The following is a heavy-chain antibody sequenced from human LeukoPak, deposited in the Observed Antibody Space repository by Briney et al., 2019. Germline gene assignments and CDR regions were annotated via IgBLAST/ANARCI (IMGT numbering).Heavy chain of an antibody. D-gene: IGHD2-2*01. CDR3: AKSPDIVVVPAAYV. Sequence: PGGSLRLSCAASGFTFSSYAKSWVRQAPEKGMEWVSAISVIGVITYSAASVKGRFPISRDNSNNTLYLQMNSLRAEDTAVYYCAKSPDIVVVPAAYVWGQGTLVTASS. V-gene: IGHV3-23*01. J-gene: IGHJ4*02. CDR1: GFTFSSYA. CDR2: ISVIGVIT.